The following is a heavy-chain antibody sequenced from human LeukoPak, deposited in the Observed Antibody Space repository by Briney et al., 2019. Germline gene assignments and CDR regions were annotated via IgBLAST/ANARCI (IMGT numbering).Heavy chain of an antibody. CDR2: ISGSGGST. D-gene: IGHD6-19*01. CDR1: GFTFSSDA. V-gene: IGHV3-23*01. J-gene: IGHJ4*02. CDR3: AKGRQWLVTGTFDY. Sequence: GGSLRLSCAASGFTFSSDAMSWVRQAPGKGMERVSAISGSGGSTYYAGSVKGRFTISRGNSKNTLYLQMNSLRAEDTAVYYCAKGRQWLVTGTFDYWGQGTLVTVSS.